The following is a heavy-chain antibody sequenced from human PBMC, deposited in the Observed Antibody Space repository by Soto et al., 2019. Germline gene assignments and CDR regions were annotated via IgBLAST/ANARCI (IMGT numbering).Heavy chain of an antibody. D-gene: IGHD4-17*01. V-gene: IGHV3-48*01. CDR2: ISSSSSTI. Sequence: GGSLRLSCAASGFTFSSYSMNWVRQAPGKGLEWVSYISSSSSTIYYADSVKGRFTISRDNAKNSLYLQMNSLRAEDTALYYCARGAWLTTTYFDYWGQGTLVTVSS. CDR1: GFTFSSYS. J-gene: IGHJ4*02. CDR3: ARGAWLTTTYFDY.